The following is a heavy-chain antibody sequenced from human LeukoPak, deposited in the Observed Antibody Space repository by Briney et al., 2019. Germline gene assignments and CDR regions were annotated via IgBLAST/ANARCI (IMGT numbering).Heavy chain of an antibody. CDR3: ARNILTGYYDY. Sequence: ASVKVSCKASGGTFSSYAISWARQAPGQGLEWMGGIIPIFGTANYAQKFQGRVTITADKSTSTAYMELSSLRSEDTAVYYCARNILTGYYDYWGQGTLVTVSS. D-gene: IGHD3-9*01. V-gene: IGHV1-69*06. CDR2: IIPIFGTA. CDR1: GGTFSSYA. J-gene: IGHJ4*02.